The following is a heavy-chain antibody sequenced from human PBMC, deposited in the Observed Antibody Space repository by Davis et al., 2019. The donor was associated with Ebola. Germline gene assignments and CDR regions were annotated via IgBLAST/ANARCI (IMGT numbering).Heavy chain of an antibody. V-gene: IGHV3-73*01. CDR1: GFTFSGSA. Sequence: GGSLRLSCAASGFTFSGSAMHWVRQASGKGLEWVGRIRSKANSYATAYAASVKGRFTISRDNAKNSLYLQMNSLRAEDTAVYYCARTHDVYGMDVWGQGTTVTVSS. CDR3: ARTHDVYGMDV. D-gene: IGHD3-10*02. J-gene: IGHJ6*02. CDR2: IRSKANSYAT.